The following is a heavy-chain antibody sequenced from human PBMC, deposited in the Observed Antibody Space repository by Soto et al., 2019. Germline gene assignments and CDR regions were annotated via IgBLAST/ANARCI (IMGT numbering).Heavy chain of an antibody. V-gene: IGHV3-21*01. D-gene: IGHD2-21*02. CDR3: ARGDVVTLEFDY. J-gene: IGHJ4*02. CDR2: ISSSSSYI. CDR1: GFSFSSYS. Sequence: EVQLVESGGGLVKPGGSLRLSCAASGFSFSSYSMNWVRQAPGKGLEWVSSISSSSSYIYYADSVKGRFTISRDNAKNSRYLQMNSLRAEDTAVYYCARGDVVTLEFDYWGQGTLVTVSS.